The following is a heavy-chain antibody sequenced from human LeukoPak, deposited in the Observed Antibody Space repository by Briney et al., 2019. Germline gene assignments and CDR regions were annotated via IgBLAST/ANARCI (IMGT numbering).Heavy chain of an antibody. Sequence: GGSLRRSCAASGFTFSSYSMNWVRQAPGKGLEWVSSISSSSSYIYYADSVKGRFTISRDNAKNSLYLQMNSLIAEDTAVYYCASESGNGYDWYYFDYWGQGTLVTVSS. CDR3: ASESGNGYDWYYFDY. CDR2: ISSSSSYI. V-gene: IGHV3-21*01. D-gene: IGHD5-12*01. J-gene: IGHJ4*02. CDR1: GFTFSSYS.